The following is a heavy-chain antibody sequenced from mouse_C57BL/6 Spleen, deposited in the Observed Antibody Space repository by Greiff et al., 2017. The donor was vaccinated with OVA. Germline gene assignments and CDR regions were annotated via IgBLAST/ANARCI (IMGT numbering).Heavy chain of an antibody. V-gene: IGHV1-64*01. CDR2: IHPNSGST. CDR1: GYTFTSYW. Sequence: VQLQQPGAELVKPGASVKLSCKASGYTFTSYWMHWVKQRPGQGLEWIGMIHPNSGSTNYNEKFKSKATLTVDKSSSTAYMQLSSLTSEDSAVYYCARGRYSYYAMDYWGQGTSVTVSS. J-gene: IGHJ4*01. CDR3: ARGRYSYYAMDY.